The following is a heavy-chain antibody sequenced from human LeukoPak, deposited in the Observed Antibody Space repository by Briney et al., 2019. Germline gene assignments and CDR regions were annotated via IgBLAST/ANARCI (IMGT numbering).Heavy chain of an antibody. CDR2: IYYSGSP. J-gene: IGHJ4*02. CDR3: ASHSSLEASSSSWDRDFNY. V-gene: IGHV4-59*01. Sequence: SETLSLTCTVSDGSITTYYWSWIRQPPGKGLEWIGYIYYSGSPNYNPSLKSRVTISIDTSKNQFSLKMRSVTAADTAMYYCASHSSLEASSSSWDRDFNYWGQGTLVTVSS. CDR1: DGSITTYY. D-gene: IGHD6-13*01.